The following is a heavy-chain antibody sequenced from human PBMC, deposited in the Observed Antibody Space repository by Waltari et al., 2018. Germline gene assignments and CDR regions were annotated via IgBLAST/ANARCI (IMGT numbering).Heavy chain of an antibody. CDR1: GYTFLSYY. CDR3: ARDLGHHGDYALGRIDY. J-gene: IGHJ4*02. V-gene: IGHV1-2*06. D-gene: IGHD4-17*01. Sequence: QVQLVQSGTEVKKPGDSVKVSCKASGYTFLSYYIHWVRQAPGQGLEWMGRLNPNTGDTVCAQGFNGRPTRTRDTSIATAYLELSRLRSDDTAVYYCARDLGHHGDYALGRIDYWGQGTLVTVSS. CDR2: LNPNTGDT.